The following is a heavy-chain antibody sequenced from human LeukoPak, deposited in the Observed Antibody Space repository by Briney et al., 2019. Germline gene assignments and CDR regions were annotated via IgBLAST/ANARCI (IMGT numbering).Heavy chain of an antibody. J-gene: IGHJ4*02. V-gene: IGHV3-30*03. Sequence: GGSLRLSCAASGLTFSSYGMHWVRQAPGKGLEWVAVISYDGSNKYYADSVKGRFTISRDNAKNSLYLQMNSLRVEDTAVYYCARDTPYFDWLTNDYWGQGTLVTVSS. CDR1: GLTFSSYG. CDR3: ARDTPYFDWLTNDY. CDR2: ISYDGSNK. D-gene: IGHD3-9*01.